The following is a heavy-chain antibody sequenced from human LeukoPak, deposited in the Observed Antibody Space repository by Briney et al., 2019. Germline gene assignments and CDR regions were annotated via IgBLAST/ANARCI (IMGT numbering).Heavy chain of an antibody. CDR3: AKVLEGGSSGWYDFDY. V-gene: IGHV3-23*01. D-gene: IGHD6-19*01. CDR1: GFTFSSYA. Sequence: GGSLRLSCAASGFTFSSYAMNWVRQAPGKGLEWVSAISGSGGSTYYADSVKGRFTISRDNSKNTLYLQMNSLRAEDTAVYYCAKVLEGGSSGWYDFDYWGRGTLVTVSS. CDR2: ISGSGGST. J-gene: IGHJ4*02.